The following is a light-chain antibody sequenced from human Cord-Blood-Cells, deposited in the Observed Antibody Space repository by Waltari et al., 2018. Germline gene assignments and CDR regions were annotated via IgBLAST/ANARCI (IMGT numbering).Light chain of an antibody. CDR2: DVS. V-gene: IGLV2-14*03. CDR1: SSDVGGYNY. J-gene: IGLJ1*01. CDR3: SSYTSSSTLV. Sequence: QSALTQPASVSGSPGQSITIPCTGTSSDVGGYNYVSWYQQHPGKAPKLMIYDVSNRPSGVSSRVSGSKSGNTASLTISGLQAEDEADYYCSSYTSSSTLVVGTGTKVTVL.